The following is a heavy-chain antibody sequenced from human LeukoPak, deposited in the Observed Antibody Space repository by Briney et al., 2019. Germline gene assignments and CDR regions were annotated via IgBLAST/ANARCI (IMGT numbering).Heavy chain of an antibody. J-gene: IGHJ6*02. Sequence: QPGGSLRLSCAASGFTIHDYAIHWVRHAPGQGLEWVSGVRWDSGSLVYADSVKGRFTISRDSAKNSLYLQMNSLRAEDTALYYCAKDLYSRTVGYGMGVWGQGTTVTVSS. CDR1: GFTIHDYA. CDR2: VRWDSGSL. CDR3: AKDLYSRTVGYGMGV. V-gene: IGHV3-9*01. D-gene: IGHD6-13*01.